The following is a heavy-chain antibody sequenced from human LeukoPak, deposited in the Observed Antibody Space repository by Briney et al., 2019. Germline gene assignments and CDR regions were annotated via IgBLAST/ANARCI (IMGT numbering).Heavy chain of an antibody. Sequence: SETLSLTCAVYGGSFSGYYWSWTRQPPGKGLEWIGEINHSGSTNYNPSLKSRVTISVDTSKNQFSLKLSSVTAADTAVYYCARETGGDHGGYYFDYWGQGTLVTVSS. CDR2: INHSGST. V-gene: IGHV4-34*01. CDR1: GGSFSGYY. D-gene: IGHD4-23*01. CDR3: ARETGGDHGGYYFDY. J-gene: IGHJ4*02.